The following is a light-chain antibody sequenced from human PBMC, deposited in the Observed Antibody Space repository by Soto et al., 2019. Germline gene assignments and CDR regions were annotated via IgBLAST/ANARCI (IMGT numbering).Light chain of an antibody. CDR1: QSVSSK. CDR2: SAS. J-gene: IGKJ5*01. Sequence: EIVMTQSPATLSLSPGQIATLSCRASQSVSSKLAWYQQRPGQAPRLLIYSASNRATGIPARFSGSGSGTEFTLTISSLKSEDFAVYYCQQYNNWPPITCGQGQRLELK. V-gene: IGKV3-15*01. CDR3: QQYNNWPPIT.